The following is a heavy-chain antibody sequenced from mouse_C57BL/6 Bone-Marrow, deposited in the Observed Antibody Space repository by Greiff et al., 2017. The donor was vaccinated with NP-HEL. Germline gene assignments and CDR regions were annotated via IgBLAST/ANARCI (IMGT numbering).Heavy chain of an antibody. CDR3: AYCAGGLRPWFAY. Sequence: VQLQQSGPVLVKPGPSVKISCKASGFTFTDYYMHWVKQSHGKSLEWIGLVYPYNGGTSYNQKFKGKATLTVDTSSSTAYMELNSLTSEDSAVYYCAYCAGGLRPWFAYWGQGTLVTVSA. D-gene: IGHD2-4*01. V-gene: IGHV1-36*01. J-gene: IGHJ3*01. CDR2: VYPYNGGT. CDR1: GFTFTDYY.